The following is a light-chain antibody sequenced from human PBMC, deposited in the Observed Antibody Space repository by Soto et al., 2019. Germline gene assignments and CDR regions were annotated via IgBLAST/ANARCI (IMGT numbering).Light chain of an antibody. Sequence: TVMTQSPESLAVSLGERATINCKSSQSLLYSTNNTNYLNWYQKKPGQPPKLLIYWASTRESGVPARFSGSRSRRDFTLTISSLQAEDVAVYYCQQCYSVPYTFGQGTKLDI. CDR3: QQCYSVPYT. CDR1: QSLLYSTNNTNY. V-gene: IGKV4-1*01. CDR2: WAS. J-gene: IGKJ2*01.